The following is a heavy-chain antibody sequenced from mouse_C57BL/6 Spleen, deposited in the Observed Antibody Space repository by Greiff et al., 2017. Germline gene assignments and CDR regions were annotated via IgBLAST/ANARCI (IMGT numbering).Heavy chain of an antibody. CDR1: GYTFTSYW. CDR3: ARGNWYGSSGEVDY. J-gene: IGHJ2*01. CDR2: IDPSDSYT. V-gene: IGHV1-59*01. Sequence: QVQLQQPGAELVRPGTSVKLSCKASGYTFTSYWMHWVKQRPGQGLEWIGVIDPSDSYTNYNQKFKGKATLTVDTASSTAYMQLSSLTSEDSAVYYCARGNWYGSSGEVDYWGQGTTLTVSS. D-gene: IGHD1-1*01.